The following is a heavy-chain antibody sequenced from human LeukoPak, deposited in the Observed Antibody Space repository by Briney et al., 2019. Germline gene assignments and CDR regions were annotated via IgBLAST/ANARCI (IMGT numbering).Heavy chain of an antibody. D-gene: IGHD5-12*01. CDR3: ARHEGYSGYDYFWYFDL. V-gene: IGHV4-31*03. CDR1: GGSISSGNYY. J-gene: IGHJ2*01. Sequence: SETLSLTCTVSGGSISSGNYYWSWIRQHPGKGLEWIGYIYYSGSTYYNPSLKSRVTISVETSKNQFSLRLSPVTAADTAVYYCARHEGYSGYDYFWYFDLWGRGTLVTVSS. CDR2: IYYSGST.